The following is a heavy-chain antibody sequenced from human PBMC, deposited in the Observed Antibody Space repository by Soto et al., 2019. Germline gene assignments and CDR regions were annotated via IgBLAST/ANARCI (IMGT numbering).Heavy chain of an antibody. J-gene: IGHJ6*02. Sequence: QVQLQESGPGLVKPSQTLSLTCTVSGGSISSGGYYWSWIRQHPGKGLEWIGDIYYIGSTYYNPSLKSGVTISVDTSKNRFSLKLSSVTAADTAVYYCARGGRRSPGMDVWGQGTTVTVSS. V-gene: IGHV4-31*03. CDR3: ARGGRRSPGMDV. CDR2: IYYIGST. CDR1: GGSISSGGYY.